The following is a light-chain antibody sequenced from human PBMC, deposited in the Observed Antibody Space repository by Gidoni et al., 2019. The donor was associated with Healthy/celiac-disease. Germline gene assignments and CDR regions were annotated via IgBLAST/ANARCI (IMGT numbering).Light chain of an antibody. J-gene: IGKJ1*01. CDR2: AAS. Sequence: DIQMTQSPSSLSASVGDRVTITCRASQSITSSYLNWYQQKPGKAPKLLIYAASSLQSGVPSRFSGSGSGTDFSLTISSLQPEDFAAYYCQQSYSPYWTFGQGTKVEIK. CDR1: QSITSSY. CDR3: QQSYSPYWT. V-gene: IGKV1-39*01.